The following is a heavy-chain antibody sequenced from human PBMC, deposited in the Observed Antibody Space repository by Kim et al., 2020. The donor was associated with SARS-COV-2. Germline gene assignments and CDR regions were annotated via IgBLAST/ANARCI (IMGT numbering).Heavy chain of an antibody. J-gene: IGHJ6*02. CDR1: GFTFSSYA. Sequence: GGSLRLSCAASGFTFSSYAMSWVRQAPGKGLEWVSAISGSGGRTYYADSVKGRFTISRDNSKNTLYLQINSRTAEDQAVYYCQKDIYSSSSYYYDGMDVWGQGTTVAVSS. D-gene: IGHD6-6*01. CDR3: QKDIYSSSSYYYDGMDV. V-gene: IGHV3-23*01. CDR2: ISGSGGRT.